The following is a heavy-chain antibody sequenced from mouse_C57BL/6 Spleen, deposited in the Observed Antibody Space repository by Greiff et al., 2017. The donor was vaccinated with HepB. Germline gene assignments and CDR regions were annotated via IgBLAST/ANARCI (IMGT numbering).Heavy chain of an antibody. D-gene: IGHD1-1*01. CDR1: GYAFSSSW. Sequence: QVQLQQSGPELVKPGASVKISCKASGYAFSSSWMNWVKQRPGKGLEWIGRIYPGDGDTNYNGKFKGKATLTADKSSSTAYMQLSSLTSEDSAVYFYAFITTVVGYAMDYWGQGTSVTVSS. J-gene: IGHJ4*01. CDR3: AFITTVVGYAMDY. V-gene: IGHV1-82*01. CDR2: IYPGDGDT.